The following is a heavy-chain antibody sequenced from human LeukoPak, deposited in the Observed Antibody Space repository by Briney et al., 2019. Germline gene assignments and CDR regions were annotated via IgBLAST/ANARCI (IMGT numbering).Heavy chain of an antibody. D-gene: IGHD5/OR15-5a*01. J-gene: IGHJ4*02. Sequence: PGGSLRLSCAASGFTFSSYGMHWVRQAAGKGLEWVAFIRYDGSNKYYADSVKGRFTFSRDTSKNTLYLRMNSQRAENTAVYYCAKAPPSLRPWDYWGQGTLVTVSS. V-gene: IGHV3-30*02. CDR1: GFTFSSYG. CDR2: IRYDGSNK. CDR3: AKAPPSLRPWDY.